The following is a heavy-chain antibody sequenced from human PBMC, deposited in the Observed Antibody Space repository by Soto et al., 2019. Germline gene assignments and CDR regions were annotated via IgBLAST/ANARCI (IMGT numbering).Heavy chain of an antibody. CDR3: AKGVGMDYYDSSRYNDAFDI. CDR1: GFTFSSYA. CDR2: ISGSGGST. V-gene: IGHV3-23*01. J-gene: IGHJ3*02. Sequence: GGSLRLSCAASGFTFSSYAMSWVRQAPGKGLEWVSAISGSGGSTYHADSVKGRFTISRDNSKNTLYLQMNSLRAEDTAVYYCAKGVGMDYYDSSRYNDAFDIWGQGTMVTVSS. D-gene: IGHD3-22*01.